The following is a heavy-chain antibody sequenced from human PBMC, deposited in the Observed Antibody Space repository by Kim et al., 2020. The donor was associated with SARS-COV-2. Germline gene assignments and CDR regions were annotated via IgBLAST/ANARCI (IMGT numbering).Heavy chain of an antibody. D-gene: IGHD3-3*01. Sequence: GGSLRLSCAASGFTFSSYGMHWVRQAPGKGLEWVAVISYDGSNKYYADSVKGRFTISRDNSKNTLYLQMNSLRAEDTAVYYCAKENSWSGNYYYGMDFWG. CDR2: ISYDGSNK. V-gene: IGHV3-30*18. J-gene: IGHJ6*01. CDR3: AKENSWSGNYYYGMDF. CDR1: GFTFSSYG.